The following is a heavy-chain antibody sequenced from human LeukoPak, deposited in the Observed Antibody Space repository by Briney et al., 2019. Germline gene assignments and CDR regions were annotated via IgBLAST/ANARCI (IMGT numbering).Heavy chain of an antibody. CDR1: GYTFTSYG. CDR2: ISAYNGNT. J-gene: IGHJ5*02. CDR3: ARWGDCSSTSCYGSSRWFDP. V-gene: IGHV1-18*01. D-gene: IGHD2-2*01. Sequence: ASVKVSCKASGYTFTSYGISWVRQAPGQGLEWMGWISAYNGNTNYAQKLQDRVTMTTDTSTSTANMELRSLRSDDTAVYYCARWGDCSSTSCYGSSRWFDPWGQGTLVTVSS.